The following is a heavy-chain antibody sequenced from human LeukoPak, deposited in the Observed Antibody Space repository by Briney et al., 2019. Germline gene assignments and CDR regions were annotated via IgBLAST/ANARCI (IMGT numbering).Heavy chain of an antibody. J-gene: IGHJ4*02. Sequence: SGGSLRLSCAASGFTFTNFAMSWVRQAPGKGLEWVSSISSSGGATYYADSVKGRFTISRDNSKNTLYLQMNSLRVEDTAVYYCAKGGLYSNTWRFDYWGQGTLVTASS. CDR2: ISSSGGAT. V-gene: IGHV3-23*01. D-gene: IGHD6-13*01. CDR1: GFTFTNFA. CDR3: AKGGLYSNTWRFDY.